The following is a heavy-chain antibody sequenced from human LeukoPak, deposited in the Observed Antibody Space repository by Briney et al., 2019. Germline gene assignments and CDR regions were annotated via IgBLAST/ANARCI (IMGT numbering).Heavy chain of an antibody. J-gene: IGHJ4*02. CDR3: ARDRVGWELQYYFDY. CDR2: IWYDGSNK. V-gene: IGHV3-33*01. D-gene: IGHD1-26*01. Sequence: GSLRLSCAASGFTFSSYGMHWVRQAPGKGLEWVAVIWYDGSNKYYADSVKGRFTISRDNSKNALYLQMNSLRAEDTAVYYCARDRVGWELQYYFDYWGQGTLVTVSS. CDR1: GFTFSSYG.